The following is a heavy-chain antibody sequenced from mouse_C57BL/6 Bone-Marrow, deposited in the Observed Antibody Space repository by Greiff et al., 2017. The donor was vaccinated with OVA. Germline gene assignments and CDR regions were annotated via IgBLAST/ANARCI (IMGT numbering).Heavy chain of an antibody. CDR1: GFTFTDYY. Sequence: EVKLMESGGGLVQPGGSLSLSCAASGFTFTDYYMSWVRQPPGKALEWLGFIRNKANGYTTEYSASVKVRFTISRDKSQSILYLHMNALRAEDSATYYCARYEDYDYFFDYWGQGTTLTVSS. V-gene: IGHV7-3*01. CDR2: IRNKANGYTT. J-gene: IGHJ2*01. D-gene: IGHD2-4*01. CDR3: ARYEDYDYFFDY.